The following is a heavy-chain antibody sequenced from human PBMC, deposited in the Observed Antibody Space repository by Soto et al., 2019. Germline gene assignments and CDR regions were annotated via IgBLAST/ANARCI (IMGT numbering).Heavy chain of an antibody. J-gene: IGHJ4*01. CDR3: ARGLFSEDSYSGGWYFFDY. D-gene: IGHD3-10*01. Sequence: QVQLQQWGAGLLKPSETLSLTCAVYGGSFSDYSWTWIRQPPEKALEWIGQINHSGSANYNPSLKSRVTISVATPKNQFSLELASVTAADTAVYYCARGLFSEDSYSGGWYFFDYWGHGTLVTVSS. CDR1: GGSFSDYS. CDR2: INHSGSA. V-gene: IGHV4-34*02.